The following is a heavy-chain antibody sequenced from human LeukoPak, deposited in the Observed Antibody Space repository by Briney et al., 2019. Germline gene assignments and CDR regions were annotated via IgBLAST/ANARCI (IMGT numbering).Heavy chain of an antibody. D-gene: IGHD6-6*01. CDR3: ARGPNSNWSGLDF. J-gene: IGHJ4*02. Sequence: GGSLRLSCTASGFSFSGHWMHWARQLPGKGLVWVSRISPTGSTTSYADSVKGRFTVSRDNAKNTLYLQVNNLRADDTAVYYCARGPNSNWSGLDFWGQGTLLTVSS. V-gene: IGHV3-74*01. CDR1: GFSFSGHW. CDR2: ISPTGSTT.